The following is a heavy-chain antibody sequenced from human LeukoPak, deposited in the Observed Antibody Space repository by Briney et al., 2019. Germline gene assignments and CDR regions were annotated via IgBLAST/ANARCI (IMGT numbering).Heavy chain of an antibody. V-gene: IGHV3-48*01. D-gene: IGHD3-22*01. Sequence: GGSLRLSCAASGFTFRSYSMNWVRQAPGKGLEWVSYISSSTTIFYADSVKGRFTISRDNSKNTLFLQMNSLRAEDTAVYYCARSNYYDSRSWGFDIWGQGTMVTVSS. CDR1: GFTFRSYS. CDR3: ARSNYYDSRSWGFDI. CDR2: ISSSTTI. J-gene: IGHJ3*02.